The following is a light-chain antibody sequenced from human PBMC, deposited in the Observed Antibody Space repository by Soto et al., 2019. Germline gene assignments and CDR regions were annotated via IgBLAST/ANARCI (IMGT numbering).Light chain of an antibody. CDR3: QQYGSSYPWT. Sequence: EIMLKQSPGTLSLSPGERATLSCRASQSVSSSYLAWYQQKPGQAPRLLIYGASSRATGIPDRFSGSGSGTDFTLTIRRLEPEDFAVYYCQQYGSSYPWTFGQGTMVDI. V-gene: IGKV3-20*01. J-gene: IGKJ1*01. CDR2: GAS. CDR1: QSVSSSY.